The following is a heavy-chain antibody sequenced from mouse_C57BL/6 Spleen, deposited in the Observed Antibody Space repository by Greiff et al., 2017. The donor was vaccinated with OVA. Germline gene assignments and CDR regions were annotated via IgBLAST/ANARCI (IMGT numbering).Heavy chain of an antibody. V-gene: IGHV1-85*01. J-gene: IGHJ4*01. D-gene: IGHD1-1*01. CDR1: GYTFTSYD. Sequence: QVQLKESGPELVKPGASVKLSCKASGYTFTSYDINWVKQRPGQGLEWIGWIYPRDGSTKYNEKFKGKATLTVDTSSSTAYMELHSLTSEDSAVYFCAREGAYSLYAMDYWGQGTSVTVSS. CDR3: AREGAYSLYAMDY. CDR2: IYPRDGST.